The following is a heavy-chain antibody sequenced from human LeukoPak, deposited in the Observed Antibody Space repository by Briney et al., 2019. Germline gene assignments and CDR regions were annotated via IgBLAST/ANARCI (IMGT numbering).Heavy chain of an antibody. J-gene: IGHJ6*02. CDR1: GGSISSGGYY. Sequence: PSETLSLTCSVSGGSISSGGYYWSWIRQHPGKGLEWIGYIYYSGSTYYNPSLKSRVTISVDTSKNQFSLKLSSVTAADTAVYFCARASFLEWSTSRGYFYDMDVWGQGTTVTVSS. V-gene: IGHV4-31*03. D-gene: IGHD3-3*01. CDR2: IYYSGST. CDR3: ARASFLEWSTSRGYFYDMDV.